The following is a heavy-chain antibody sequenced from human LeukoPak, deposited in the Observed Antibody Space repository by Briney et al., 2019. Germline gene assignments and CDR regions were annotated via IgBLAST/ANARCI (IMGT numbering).Heavy chain of an antibody. Sequence: GRSLRLYCAASGFTFSSYGMHWVRQAPGKGLEWVAVIWYDGSNKCYADSVKGRFTISRDNSKNTLYLQMNSLRAEDTAVYYCARSGGISSSRGMDVWGQGTTVTVSS. D-gene: IGHD6-6*01. CDR3: ARSGGISSSRGMDV. CDR2: IWYDGSNK. J-gene: IGHJ6*02. CDR1: GFTFSSYG. V-gene: IGHV3-33*01.